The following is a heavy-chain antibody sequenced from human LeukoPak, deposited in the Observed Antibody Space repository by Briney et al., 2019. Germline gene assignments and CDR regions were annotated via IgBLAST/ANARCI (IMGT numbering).Heavy chain of an antibody. CDR3: ARRITSSGYYRDDS. D-gene: IGHD3-22*01. J-gene: IGHJ4*02. V-gene: IGHV4-38-2*01. CDR2: IFYSGST. CDR1: GYSISSGYY. Sequence: PSETLSLTCAVSGYSISSGYYWGWIRQPPGKGLEWIGYIFYSGSTNYNPSLKSRVTISVDTSKNQFSLKLSSVTAADTAVYYCARRITSSGYYRDDSWGQGTLVTVSS.